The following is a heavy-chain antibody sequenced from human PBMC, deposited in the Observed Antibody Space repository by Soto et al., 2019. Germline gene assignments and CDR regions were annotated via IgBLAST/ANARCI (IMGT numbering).Heavy chain of an antibody. CDR1: GYTFTSYA. CDR2: INAGNGNT. V-gene: IGHV1-3*01. J-gene: IGHJ4*02. Sequence: QVPLVQSGAEVKKPGASVKVSCKASGYTFTSYAMHWVRQAPGQRLEWMGWINAGNGNTKYSQKFQGRVTITRDTSASTAYMELSSLRSEDTAVYYCARDQYCTNGVCYIFDYWGQGTLVTVSS. D-gene: IGHD2-8*01. CDR3: ARDQYCTNGVCYIFDY.